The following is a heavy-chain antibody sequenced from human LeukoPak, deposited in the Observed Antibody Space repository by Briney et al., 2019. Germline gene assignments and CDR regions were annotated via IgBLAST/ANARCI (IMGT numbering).Heavy chain of an antibody. CDR3: ARDRDSIAFDI. V-gene: IGHV3-7*01. D-gene: IGHD3-22*01. CDR1: GFIFSSNW. J-gene: IGHJ3*02. CDR2: INEDGSVK. Sequence: PGGSLRLSCAVSGFIFSSNWMSWVRQAPGKGLEWVANINEDGSVKYYVDSVEGRFTISRDNAKNSLYLQMNSLRAEDTAVYYCARDRDSIAFDIWGQGTMVTVSS.